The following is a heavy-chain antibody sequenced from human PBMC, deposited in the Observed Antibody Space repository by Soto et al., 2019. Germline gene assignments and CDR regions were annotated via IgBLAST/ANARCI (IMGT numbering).Heavy chain of an antibody. Sequence: PGESLKISCKGSGYSFTSYWIGWVLQIPGKGLEWMGIIYPGDSDTRYSPSFQGQVTISADKSISTAYLQWSSLKASDTAMYYCASAVLHYYDSSGYSSGAFDIWGQGTMVTVSS. J-gene: IGHJ3*02. V-gene: IGHV5-51*01. CDR3: ASAVLHYYDSSGYSSGAFDI. D-gene: IGHD3-22*01. CDR2: IYPGDSDT. CDR1: GYSFTSYW.